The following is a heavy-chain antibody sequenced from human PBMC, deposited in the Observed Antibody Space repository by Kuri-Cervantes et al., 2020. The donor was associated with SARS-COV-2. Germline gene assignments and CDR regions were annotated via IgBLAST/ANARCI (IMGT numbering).Heavy chain of an antibody. J-gene: IGHJ4*02. V-gene: IGHV3-30*18. CDR2: ISDDGKKK. CDR3: AKDRLGVHDF. D-gene: IGHD2-8*01. CDR1: GFNFSTTD. Sequence: GESLKISCTASGFNFSTTDMHWVRQTPGKGLEWVAVISDDGKKKKCVASGKGRFTISRDNSQNTLYLQVKSLKSEDTAMYYCAKDRLGVHDFWGQGTLVTVSS.